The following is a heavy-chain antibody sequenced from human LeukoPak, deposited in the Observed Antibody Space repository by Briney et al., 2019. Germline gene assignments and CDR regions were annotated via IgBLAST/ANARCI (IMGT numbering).Heavy chain of an antibody. Sequence: PSETLSLTCVVSGVSISRHLWSWIRQPPGMGPQWIGFVYNSGSTDYNPSLKGRVTISADTSKNQFSLKLSSVTASDTAAYYCATNAGPAALNVIDIWGLGTMVTVSS. CDR2: VYNSGST. J-gene: IGHJ3*02. D-gene: IGHD2-2*01. V-gene: IGHV4-59*08. CDR1: GVSISRHL. CDR3: ATNAGPAALNVIDI.